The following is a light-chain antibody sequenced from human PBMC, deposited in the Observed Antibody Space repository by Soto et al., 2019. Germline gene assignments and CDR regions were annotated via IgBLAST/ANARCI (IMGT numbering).Light chain of an antibody. CDR1: SSDVGGSNF. Sequence: QSVLTQPASVSDSPGQSITISCTGTSSDVGGSNFVSWYQQHPGKPPKLIIYDVANRPSGVSNRFSVSKSGSTASLIISKLQTEDEADYYCVSYTSRTTYVFGTGTKVTVL. CDR2: DVA. J-gene: IGLJ1*01. CDR3: VSYTSRTTYV. V-gene: IGLV2-14*03.